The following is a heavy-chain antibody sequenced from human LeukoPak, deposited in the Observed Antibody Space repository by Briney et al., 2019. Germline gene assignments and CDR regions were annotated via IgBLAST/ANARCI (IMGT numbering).Heavy chain of an antibody. V-gene: IGHV3-11*04. CDR2: ISSSGSTI. D-gene: IGHD5-12*01. CDR3: AKVGVKVDIVATITCTIDY. CDR1: GFTFSDYY. Sequence: GGSLRLSCAASGFTFSDYYMSWIRQAPGKGLEWVSYISSSGSTIYYADSVKGRFTISRDNAKNSLYLQMNSLRAEDTAGYYCAKVGVKVDIVATITCTIDYWGQGTLVTVSS. J-gene: IGHJ4*02.